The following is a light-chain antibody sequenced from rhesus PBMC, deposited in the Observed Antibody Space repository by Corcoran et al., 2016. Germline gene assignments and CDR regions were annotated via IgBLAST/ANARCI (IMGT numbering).Light chain of an antibody. CDR1: QSISNW. Sequence: DIQMTQSPSSLSASVGDTVTITCRASQSISNWLAWYQQKPGKAPKALIYKASSLQRGVPSRFSGSGSGTDFTLPISGLPSEDFATYYCQQYASRPIFTFGPGTKLDIK. V-gene: IGKV1-22*01. CDR3: QQYASRPIFT. J-gene: IGKJ3*01. CDR2: KAS.